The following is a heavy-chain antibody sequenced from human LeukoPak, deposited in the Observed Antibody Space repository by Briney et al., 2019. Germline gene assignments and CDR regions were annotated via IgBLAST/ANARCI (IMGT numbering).Heavy chain of an antibody. V-gene: IGHV3-21*01. CDR1: TFTFSSYS. J-gene: IGHJ4*02. CDR3: ARDPGVTNVN. Sequence: GGSLRLSCADSTFTFSSYSMNWVRQAPGKGLEWVSSISSSSSYIYYADSVKGRFTISRDNAKNSLYLQMNSLRAEDTAVYYCARDPGVTNVNWGQGTLVTVSS. CDR2: ISSSSSYI. D-gene: IGHD2-21*02.